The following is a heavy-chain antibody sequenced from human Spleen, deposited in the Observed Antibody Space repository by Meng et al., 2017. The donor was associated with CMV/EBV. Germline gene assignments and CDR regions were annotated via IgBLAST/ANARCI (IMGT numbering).Heavy chain of an antibody. Sequence: CPVSGVSISSYTWNWIRQAPGKGLQWIGYFSYSGKTNYNPSLKSRVTISVDTSKNQVSLQLTSVTAADTAMYYCARGGGTVITPYFDYWGRGTLVTVSS. CDR2: FSYSGKT. CDR1: GVSISSYT. J-gene: IGHJ4*02. D-gene: IGHD4-23*01. CDR3: ARGGGTVITPYFDY. V-gene: IGHV4-59*01.